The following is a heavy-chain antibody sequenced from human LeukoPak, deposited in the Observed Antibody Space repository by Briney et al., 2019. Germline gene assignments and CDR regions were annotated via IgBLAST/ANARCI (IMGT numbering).Heavy chain of an antibody. CDR2: IKSRTDGGTA. D-gene: IGHD2-15*01. CDR1: TFTFNNAW. CDR3: TTVVGPAGSHAFDI. V-gene: IGHV3-15*01. J-gene: IGHJ3*02. Sequence: NSGGSLRLSCAASTFTFNNAWMSWVRQAPGKGLEWVGRIKSRTDGGTADYAAPVKGRFTISRDDSKNTLYLQVNSLKTEDTAVYYCTTVVGPAGSHAFDIWGPGTTVTVSS.